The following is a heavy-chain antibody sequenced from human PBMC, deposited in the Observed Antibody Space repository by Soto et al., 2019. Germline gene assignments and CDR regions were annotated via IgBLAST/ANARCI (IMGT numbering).Heavy chain of an antibody. CDR1: GFTVSSNY. V-gene: IGHV3-53*01. CDR2: IYSGGST. J-gene: IGHJ4*02. D-gene: IGHD6-19*01. CDR3: AREYSSGWLDY. Sequence: GGSLRLSCAASGFTVSSNYMSWVRQAPGKGLEWVSVIYSGGSTYYADSVKGRFTISRDNSKNTLYLQMNSLRAEDTAVYYCAREYSSGWLDYWGQGTLVTVSS.